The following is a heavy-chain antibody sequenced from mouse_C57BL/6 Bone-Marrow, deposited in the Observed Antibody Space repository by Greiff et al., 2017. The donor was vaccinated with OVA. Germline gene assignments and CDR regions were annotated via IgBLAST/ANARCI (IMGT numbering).Heavy chain of an antibody. V-gene: IGHV1-69*01. CDR3: ARDGYSWYFDV. CDR2: IDPSDSYT. D-gene: IGHD2-3*01. CDR1: GYTFTSYW. Sequence: VQLQQPGAELVKPGASVKMSCKASGYTFTSYWMHWVKQRPGQGLEWIGEIDPSDSYTNYNQKFKGKSTLTVDKSSSTAYMQLSSLTSEDSAVYYCARDGYSWYFDVWGTGTTVTVSS. J-gene: IGHJ1*03.